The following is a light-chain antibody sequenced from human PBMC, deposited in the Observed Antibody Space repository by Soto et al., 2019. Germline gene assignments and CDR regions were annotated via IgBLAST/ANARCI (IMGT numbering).Light chain of an antibody. CDR3: MQHTLRRPIT. CDR1: QSLVDSYGNTY. V-gene: IGKV2-30*01. Sequence: DVVLTQSPLSLPVTLGQPASISCRSSQSLVDSYGNTYMNWIQKRPGHSPRRLIYKVSNRDSGVLDRFSGTESGTDFTLKLSRVEAEDGGVYYCMQHTLRRPITFGHGTRLEIK. CDR2: KVS. J-gene: IGKJ5*01.